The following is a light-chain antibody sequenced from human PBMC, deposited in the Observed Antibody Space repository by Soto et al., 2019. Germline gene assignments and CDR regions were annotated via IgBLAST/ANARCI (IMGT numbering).Light chain of an antibody. V-gene: IGKV4-1*01. CDR3: QHHHRTFQWT. J-gene: IGKJ1*01. CDR1: QSLLSTANNHNY. Sequence: DIVMTQSPDSLAVSLGERATIYCKSSQSLLSTANNHNYVAWYQHQPGHPPRLLIYWASTRESGVTDRCSGSVSVTDFTPTISSLHAEDVAVYYCQHHHRTFQWTCGQGTKVEI. CDR2: WAS.